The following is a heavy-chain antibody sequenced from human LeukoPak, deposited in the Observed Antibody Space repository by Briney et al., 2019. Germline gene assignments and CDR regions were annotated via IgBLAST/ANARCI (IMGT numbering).Heavy chain of an antibody. J-gene: IGHJ6*02. CDR2: ISSSSSYI. CDR3: ARDQGSYYVPSFYYYYYGMDV. Sequence: GGSLRLSCAASGFTFSSYSMNWVRQAPGKGLEWVSSISSSSSYIYYADSVKGRFTISRDNAKNSLYLQMNSLRAEDTAVYYCARDQGSYYVPSFYYYYYGMDVWGQGTTVTVSS. D-gene: IGHD1-26*01. V-gene: IGHV3-21*01. CDR1: GFTFSSYS.